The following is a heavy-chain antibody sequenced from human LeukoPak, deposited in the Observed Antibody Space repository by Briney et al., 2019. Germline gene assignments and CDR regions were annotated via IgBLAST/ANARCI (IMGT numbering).Heavy chain of an antibody. CDR2: FSASNGNT. CDR1: GYTSTSYG. CDR3: ARDSHRVLRYFVWFSHAFDI. J-gene: IGHJ3*02. V-gene: IGHV1-18*01. D-gene: IGHD3-9*01. Sequence: TVNVSSKVSGYTSTSYGISTVPQAAGPGLEWWRWFSASNGNTNYAQKLQGRVAMTTDTSTSTAYMELRSLRSDDTAVYYCARDSHRVLRYFVWFSHAFDIWGQGTMVTVSS.